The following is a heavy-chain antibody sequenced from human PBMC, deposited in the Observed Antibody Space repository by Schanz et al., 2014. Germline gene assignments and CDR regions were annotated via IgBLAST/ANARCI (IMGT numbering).Heavy chain of an antibody. CDR3: VKTDAGWRFDY. V-gene: IGHV3-23*01. CDR1: GFTFTTFA. CDR2: ISDRGDGT. D-gene: IGHD6-19*01. Sequence: EQVLESGGGFVQPGGSLRLSCATSGFTFTTFAMTWVRQAPGKGLEWVSGISDRGDGTNYGDSVRGRFTISRDNSRNTVYLQMINVGVDDTATYYCVKTDAGWRFDYWGQGTLVIVSS. J-gene: IGHJ4*02.